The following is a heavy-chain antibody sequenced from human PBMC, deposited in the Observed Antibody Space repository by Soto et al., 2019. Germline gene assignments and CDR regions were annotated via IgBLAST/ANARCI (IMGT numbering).Heavy chain of an antibody. J-gene: IGHJ4*02. Sequence: PSETLSLTCNVSGGSVSGYHWSWIRQPPGKGLEWIGYINNNGNTDYSPSLKSRVTMSVDTSKNHFSLKLISVTTADTAVYFCAREENPGRWIHPLASGGQGPLVTVSS. CDR1: GGSVSGYH. CDR2: INNNGNT. CDR3: AREENPGRWIHPLAS. V-gene: IGHV4-59*02. D-gene: IGHD2-2*03.